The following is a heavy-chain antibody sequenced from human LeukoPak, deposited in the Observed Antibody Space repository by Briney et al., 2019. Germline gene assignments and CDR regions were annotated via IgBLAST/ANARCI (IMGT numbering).Heavy chain of an antibody. Sequence: PGGSLRLSCAASGFTFSSYAMSWVRQAPGKGLEWVSAISGSGGSTYYADSVKGRFTISRDNSKNTLYLQMNSLRAEDTAVYYCAKHRAMVRGVIIPIYFDYWGQGTLVTVSS. CDR2: ISGSGGST. J-gene: IGHJ4*02. CDR1: GFTFSSYA. D-gene: IGHD3-10*01. V-gene: IGHV3-23*01. CDR3: AKHRAMVRGVIIPIYFDY.